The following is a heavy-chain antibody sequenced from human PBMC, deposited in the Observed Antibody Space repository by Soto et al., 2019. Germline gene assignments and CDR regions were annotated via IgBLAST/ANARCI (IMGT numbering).Heavy chain of an antibody. CDR1: GVSLTSGTYY. J-gene: IGHJ4*02. V-gene: IGHV4-31*03. Sequence: QVQLQESGPGLVKPSQTLCLTCSVSGVSLTSGTYYWSWIRQHPGKGLEWIGYIFYSGSTDYNPSLKSRVNISVDTSKNQLSLKLSSVTAADTAVYYCASTEDFFDYWGQGTLVTVSS. CDR2: IFYSGST. CDR3: ASTEDFFDY.